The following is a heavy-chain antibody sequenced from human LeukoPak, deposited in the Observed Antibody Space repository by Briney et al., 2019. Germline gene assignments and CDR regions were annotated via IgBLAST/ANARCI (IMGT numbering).Heavy chain of an antibody. Sequence: QSGGSLRLSCAASGFTFRSHGMHWVRQAPGKGLEWVTFIGYDGSNKYFADSVKGRFTISRDNSKNTLYLEMNSLRVEDTAVYYCSCDGAYDSGSSPPYYYYMDVWGKGTTVTVSS. CDR1: GFTFRSHG. CDR2: IGYDGSNK. J-gene: IGHJ6*03. V-gene: IGHV3-30*02. D-gene: IGHD3-10*01. CDR3: SCDGAYDSGSSPPYYYYMDV.